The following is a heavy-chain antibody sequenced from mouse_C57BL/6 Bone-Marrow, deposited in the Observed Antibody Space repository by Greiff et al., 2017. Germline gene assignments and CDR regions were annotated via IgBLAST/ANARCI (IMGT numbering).Heavy chain of an antibody. D-gene: IGHD1-1*01. J-gene: IGHJ2*01. CDR1: GYSITSDY. CDR2: ISYSGST. Sequence: EVKLMESGPGLAKPSQTLSLTCSVTGYSITSDYWNWIRKFPGNKLEYMGYISYSGSTYYNPSLKSRISITRDTSKNQYYLQLNSVTTEDTATYYCARSPITTVVATPFDYWGQGTTLTVSS. V-gene: IGHV3-8*01. CDR3: ARSPITTVVATPFDY.